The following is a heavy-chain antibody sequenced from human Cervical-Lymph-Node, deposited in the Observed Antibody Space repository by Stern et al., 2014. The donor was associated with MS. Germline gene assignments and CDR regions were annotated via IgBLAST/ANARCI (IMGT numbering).Heavy chain of an antibody. CDR2: ISYDGNTK. Sequence: QLVESGGGVVQPGRSLRVSCETAGFTFTSYAMNWVRQAPCKGLEWVAVISYDGNTKYYAYSVKGRFTISGDNSKNTLYLQMSSVRAEDTAVYYCVRERSSRGFDYWGQGTLVTVSS. CDR1: GFTFTSYA. J-gene: IGHJ4*02. V-gene: IGHV3-30-3*01. CDR3: VRERSSRGFDY. D-gene: IGHD5/OR15-5a*01.